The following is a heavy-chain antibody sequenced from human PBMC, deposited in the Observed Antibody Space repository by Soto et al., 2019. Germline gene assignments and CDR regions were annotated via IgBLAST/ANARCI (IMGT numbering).Heavy chain of an antibody. CDR3: ARHYGYEVFDY. CDR2: IIPILGIA. D-gene: IGHD3-16*01. Sequence: ASVKVSCKASGGTFSSYTISWVRQAPGQGLEWMGRIIPILGIANYAQKFQGRVTITADKSTSTAYMELSSLRSEDTAVYYCARHYGYEVFDYWGQGTLVPVSS. J-gene: IGHJ4*02. V-gene: IGHV1-69*02. CDR1: GGTFSSYT.